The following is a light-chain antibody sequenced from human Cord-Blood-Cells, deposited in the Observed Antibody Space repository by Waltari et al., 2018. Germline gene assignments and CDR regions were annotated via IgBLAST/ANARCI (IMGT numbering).Light chain of an antibody. CDR1: PGASSN. CDR2: GAS. CDR3: QQYNNWPIT. J-gene: IGKJ5*01. Sequence: DIVLTQPPATLPVSPGPRATPSCRASPGASSNLAWYQQKPGQAPRLLIYGASTRATGIPARFSGSGSGTEFTLTISSLQSEDFAVYYCQQYNNWPITFGQGTRLEIK. V-gene: IGKV3-15*01.